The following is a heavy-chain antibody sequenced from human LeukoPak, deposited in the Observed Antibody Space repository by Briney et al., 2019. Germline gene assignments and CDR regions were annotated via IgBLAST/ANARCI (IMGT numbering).Heavy chain of an antibody. J-gene: IGHJ2*01. Sequence: PGGSLRLSCAASGFPFSRLAMTWVRQAPGKGLDWVSAISGSGGSTNYADSVKGRFTISRDNSNDTLYLQMNSLRADATAVYYWAKGRGGGGEYWNFDLWGRGILVTVSS. CDR3: AKGRGGGGEYWNFDL. D-gene: IGHD3-10*01. CDR1: GFPFSRLA. CDR2: ISGSGGST. V-gene: IGHV3-23*01.